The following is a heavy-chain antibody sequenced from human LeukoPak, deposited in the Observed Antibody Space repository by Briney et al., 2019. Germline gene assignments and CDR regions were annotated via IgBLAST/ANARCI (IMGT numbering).Heavy chain of an antibody. V-gene: IGHV1-58*02. CDR1: GFTFTSSA. J-gene: IGHJ6*02. CDR3: AAGTVAAHQGYYYYYYGMDV. D-gene: IGHD6-6*01. Sequence: SVKVSCKASGFTFTSSAMQWVRQARGQRLDWIGCIVVGSGSTNYAHKFQERVTITRDMSTNTAYMDLSSLRSKDTAVYYCAAGTVAAHQGYYYYYYGMDVWGQGTTVSVSS. CDR2: IVVGSGST.